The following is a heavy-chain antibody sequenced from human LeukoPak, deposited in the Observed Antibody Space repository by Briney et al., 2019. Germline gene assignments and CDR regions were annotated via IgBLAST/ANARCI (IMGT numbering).Heavy chain of an antibody. CDR3: ARGSAAGRSNARYNWFDP. J-gene: IGHJ5*02. CDR2: INHSGST. Sequence: TASETLSLTCAVYGGSFSGYYWSWIRQPPGKGLEWIGEINHSGSTNYNPSLKSRVTMSVDTSKNQFSLKLSSVTAADTAVYYCARGSAAGRSNARYNWFDPWGQGTLVTVSS. V-gene: IGHV4-34*01. CDR1: GGSFSGYY. D-gene: IGHD6-25*01.